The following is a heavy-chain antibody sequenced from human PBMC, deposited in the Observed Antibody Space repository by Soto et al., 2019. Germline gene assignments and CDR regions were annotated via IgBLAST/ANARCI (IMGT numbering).Heavy chain of an antibody. Sequence: AGGSLRLSCAASGFTFSSYAMHWVRQAPGKGLEWVAVISYDGSNKYYADSVKGRFTISRDNSKNTLYLQMNSLRAEDTAVYYCARDLGSGSSDYWGQGTLVTVSS. D-gene: IGHD1-26*01. CDR3: ARDLGSGSSDY. V-gene: IGHV3-30-3*01. J-gene: IGHJ4*02. CDR2: ISYDGSNK. CDR1: GFTFSSYA.